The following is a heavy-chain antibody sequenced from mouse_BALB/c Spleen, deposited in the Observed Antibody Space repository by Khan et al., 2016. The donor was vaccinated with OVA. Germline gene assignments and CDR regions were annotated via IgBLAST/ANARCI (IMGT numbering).Heavy chain of an antibody. D-gene: IGHD1-1*01. J-gene: IGHJ2*01. CDR1: GYSITSGYN. Sequence: EVKLLESGPGLVKPSQSLSLTCSVTGYSITSGYNWNWIRQFPGNKLEWMGYISYDGSFNYNPSLKNRISITREPSKNQFFLKLNSVTTEDTATYYCARDYFGNGYFDYWGQGTTLTVSS. CDR3: ARDYFGNGYFDY. V-gene: IGHV3-6*02. CDR2: ISYDGSF.